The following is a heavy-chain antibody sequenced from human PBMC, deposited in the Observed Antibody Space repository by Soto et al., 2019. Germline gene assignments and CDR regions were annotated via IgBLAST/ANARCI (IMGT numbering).Heavy chain of an antibody. CDR1: GGSISSYY. Sequence: SETLSLTCTVSGGSISSYYWSWIRQPPGKGLEWIGYIYYSGSTNYNPSLKSRVTISVDTSKNQFSLKLSSVTAADTAVYYCARHGTNWFDPWGQGTLVTVSS. V-gene: IGHV4-59*08. D-gene: IGHD1-26*01. J-gene: IGHJ5*02. CDR2: IYYSGST. CDR3: ARHGTNWFDP.